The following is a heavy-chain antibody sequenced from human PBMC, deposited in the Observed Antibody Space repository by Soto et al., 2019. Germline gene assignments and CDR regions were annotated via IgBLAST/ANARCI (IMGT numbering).Heavy chain of an antibody. D-gene: IGHD3-22*01. J-gene: IGHJ4*02. Sequence: PGGSLRLSCAASGFTFSSYWMSCVRQAPGKGLEWVANIKQDGSEKYYVDSVKGRFTISRDNAKNSLYLQMNSLRAEDTAVYYCARDFPLYDSSGYYYVIFDYWGQGTLVTVSS. CDR2: IKQDGSEK. CDR3: ARDFPLYDSSGYYYVIFDY. CDR1: GFTFSSYW. V-gene: IGHV3-7*03.